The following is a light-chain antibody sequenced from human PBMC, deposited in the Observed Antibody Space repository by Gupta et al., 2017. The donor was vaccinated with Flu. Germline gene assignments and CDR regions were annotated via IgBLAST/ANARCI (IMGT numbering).Light chain of an antibody. V-gene: IGLV2-23*02. J-gene: IGLJ1*01. CDR1: SSDVGTYNL. CDR2: EVS. Sequence: QSALTQPASVSGSPGQSITISCTGTSSDVGTYNLVSWYQQDPGKAPKLIVSEVSKRASGVSNRFYGSKSGNTASLTISGLQAEDEADYYCCSYTTSSTYVFGTGTKVTVL. CDR3: CSYTTSSTYV.